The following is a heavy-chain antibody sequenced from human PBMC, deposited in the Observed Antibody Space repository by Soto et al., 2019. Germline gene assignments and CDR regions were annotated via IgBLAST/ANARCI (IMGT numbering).Heavy chain of an antibody. D-gene: IGHD3-16*01. Sequence: GASVKVSCKASGYTFTSYDINWVRQATGQGLEWMGWMNPNSGNTGYAQKFQGRVTMTRNTSISTAYMELSSLRSEDTAVYYCARDSEGAYFYAQAEYFQHWGQGTLVTVSS. J-gene: IGHJ1*01. CDR3: ARDSEGAYFYAQAEYFQH. CDR2: MNPNSGNT. V-gene: IGHV1-8*01. CDR1: GYTFTSYD.